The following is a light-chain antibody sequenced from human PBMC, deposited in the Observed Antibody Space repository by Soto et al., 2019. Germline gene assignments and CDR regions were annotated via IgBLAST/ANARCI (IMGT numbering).Light chain of an antibody. CDR3: TSYTSSNTPV. Sequence: QSALTQPASVSGSPGQAITISCTGTSSDVGGYNYVSWYQQHPGKAPKLMIYEVSNRPSGVSDRFSGSKSGNTASLTISGLQAEDEADYYCTSYTSSNTPVFGTGTRSPS. CDR2: EVS. CDR1: SSDVGGYNY. J-gene: IGLJ1*01. V-gene: IGLV2-14*01.